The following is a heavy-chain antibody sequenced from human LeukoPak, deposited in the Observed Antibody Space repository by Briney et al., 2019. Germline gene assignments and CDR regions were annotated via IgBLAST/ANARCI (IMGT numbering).Heavy chain of an antibody. Sequence: GGSLRLSCAASGFTLSSYWMSWVRQAPGKGLEWWANIKQDGREKYYVDSVKGRFTISRDNAKNSLYLQVNSRRAEDTAVYYCARDRGHYDYVWGSYRHRGAFDIWGQGTMVTVSS. D-gene: IGHD3-16*02. V-gene: IGHV3-7*01. CDR2: IKQDGREK. CDR3: ARDRGHYDYVWGSYRHRGAFDI. CDR1: GFTLSSYW. J-gene: IGHJ3*02.